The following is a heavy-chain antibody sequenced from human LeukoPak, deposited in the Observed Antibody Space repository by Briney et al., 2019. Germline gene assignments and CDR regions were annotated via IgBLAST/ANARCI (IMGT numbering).Heavy chain of an antibody. V-gene: IGHV4-34*01. CDR2: INHSGST. D-gene: IGHD2/OR15-2a*01. J-gene: IGHJ4*02. CDR3: ATRMTRIDPPHY. Sequence: SETLSLTCTVSGGSISSYYGSWIRHPPGKGLEWIGEINHSGSTNYNPSLKSRVTISVDTSKNQFSLKLSSVTAADTAVYYCATRMTRIDPPHYWGQGTLVTVSS. CDR1: GGSISSYY.